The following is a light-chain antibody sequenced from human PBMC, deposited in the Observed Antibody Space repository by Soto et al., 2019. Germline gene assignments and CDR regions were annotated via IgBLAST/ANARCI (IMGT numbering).Light chain of an antibody. CDR2: TNN. CDR1: SSIIGSNT. CDR3: VTWDDSLNGWV. J-gene: IGLJ3*02. V-gene: IGLV1-44*01. Sequence: VLTQPPSASGTPGQRVTISCSGSSSIIGSNTVSWYQQLPGTAPKLLIYTNNQRPSGVPDRFSGSKSGTSASLAISGLQSEDEADYYCVTWDDSLNGWVFGGGTKVTVL.